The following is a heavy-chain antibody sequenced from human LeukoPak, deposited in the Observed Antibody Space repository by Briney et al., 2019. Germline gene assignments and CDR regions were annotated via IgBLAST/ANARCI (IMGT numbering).Heavy chain of an antibody. D-gene: IGHD3-10*01. CDR1: GYTFTSYG. J-gene: IGHJ4*02. CDR3: ARDGSGVWFDY. Sequence: GASVEVSCKASGYTFTSYGISWVRQAPGQGLEWMAWINAYNGDTNYAQKFQGRVTLTTETSTSTAYMELRSLRSDDTAVYFCARDGSGVWFDYWGQGTLVTVSS. CDR2: INAYNGDT. V-gene: IGHV1-18*01.